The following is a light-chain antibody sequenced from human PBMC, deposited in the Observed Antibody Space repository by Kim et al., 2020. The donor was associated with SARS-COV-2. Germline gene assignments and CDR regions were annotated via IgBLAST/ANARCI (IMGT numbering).Light chain of an antibody. V-gene: IGLV2-23*02. CDR1: SSDVGSYNL. CDR2: EVT. J-gene: IGLJ2*01. CDR3: CSYADSATFVV. Sequence: VTLSCTGTSSDVGSYNLVSWYQRHPGKAPKLIIYEVTKRPSGVSNRFSGSKSGNTASLTISGLQAEDEADYYCCSYADSATFVVFGGGTQLTVL.